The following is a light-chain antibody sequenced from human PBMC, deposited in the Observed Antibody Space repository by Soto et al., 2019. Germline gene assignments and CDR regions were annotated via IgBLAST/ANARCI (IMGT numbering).Light chain of an antibody. J-gene: IGKJ4*01. CDR1: QGISSW. Sequence: DLQMTQSPSSVSASVGDRVTITCRASQGISSWLAWFQQKPGEAPRLLIYAASSWHSGVPSRFSGSGSGTEFTLTISSQPPEDFGACYCQQGNSFPLSFRGATKMEIK. CDR3: QQGNSFPLS. V-gene: IGKV1-12*01. CDR2: AAS.